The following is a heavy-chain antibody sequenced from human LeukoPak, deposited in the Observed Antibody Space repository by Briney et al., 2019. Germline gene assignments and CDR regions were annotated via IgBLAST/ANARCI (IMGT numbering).Heavy chain of an antibody. CDR1: GGSFSGYY. Sequence: SETLSLTCAVYGGSFSGYYWSWIRQPPGKGLEWIGEINHSGSTNYNPSLKSRVTISVDTSKNQFSLKLSSVTAADTAVYYCAKGDYGGHPGGFQHWGQGTLVTVSS. CDR2: INHSGST. CDR3: AKGDYGGHPGGFQH. D-gene: IGHD4-17*01. J-gene: IGHJ1*01. V-gene: IGHV4-34*01.